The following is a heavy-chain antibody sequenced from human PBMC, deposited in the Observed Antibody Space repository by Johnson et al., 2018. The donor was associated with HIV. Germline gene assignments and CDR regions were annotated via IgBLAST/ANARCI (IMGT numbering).Heavy chain of an antibody. J-gene: IGHJ3*02. CDR1: GFTFSSYW. CDR3: AREGPSDAFDI. Sequence: EVQLVESGGGLVQPGGSLRLSCAASGFTFSSYWMSWVRQAPGKGLEWVANIKQDGSEKYYVGSVKGRFTISRDNAKNSLYLQMNSLRAEDTAVYYCAREGPSDAFDIWGQGTMVTVSS. CDR2: IKQDGSEK. V-gene: IGHV3-7*05.